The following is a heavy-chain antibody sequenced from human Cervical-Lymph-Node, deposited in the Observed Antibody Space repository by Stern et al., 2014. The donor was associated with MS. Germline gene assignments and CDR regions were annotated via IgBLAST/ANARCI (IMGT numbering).Heavy chain of an antibody. D-gene: IGHD2-21*02. V-gene: IGHV4-39*01. Sequence: QVQLQESGPGLVKPSETLSLTCTVSGGSVSSTFFWGWIRQSPGKTLEWIGNIHYSGTTHYSPSLRSRSTRSVDTSTTQFSLWLTSVTAADTAVYYCARLVVTRAAEAFDTWGQGAMISVSS. J-gene: IGHJ3*02. CDR2: IHYSGTT. CDR3: ARLVVTRAAEAFDT. CDR1: GGSVSSTFF.